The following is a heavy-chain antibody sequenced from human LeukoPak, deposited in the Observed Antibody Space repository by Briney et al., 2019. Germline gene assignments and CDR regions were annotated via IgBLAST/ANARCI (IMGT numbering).Heavy chain of an antibody. V-gene: IGHV4-4*07. CDR3: ARESSSYTYRSLDY. D-gene: IGHD2-2*02. J-gene: IGHJ4*02. Sequence: ETLSLTCTVSGGSISSYYWSWIRQPAGKGLEWIGRIYASGSTNYNPSLKSRVTMSVDTSKNQIFLKVSSVIVADTAVYYCARESSSYTYRSLDYWGQGTLVTVSS. CDR1: GGSISSYY. CDR2: IYASGST.